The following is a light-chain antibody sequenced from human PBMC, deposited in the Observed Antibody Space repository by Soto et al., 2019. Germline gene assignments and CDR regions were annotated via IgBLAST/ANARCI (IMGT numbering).Light chain of an antibody. CDR1: QSVSSRH. J-gene: IGKJ2*01. CDR3: QQFDASPYT. Sequence: EIVLTQSPGTLSLSPGERATLSCRASQSVSSRHLAWYQQKPGQAPRLLLFGASRRPTGIPDRFSASGSGTDFTLTISRLEPEDFAVFYCQQFDASPYTFGQGTKLEIK. V-gene: IGKV3-20*01. CDR2: GAS.